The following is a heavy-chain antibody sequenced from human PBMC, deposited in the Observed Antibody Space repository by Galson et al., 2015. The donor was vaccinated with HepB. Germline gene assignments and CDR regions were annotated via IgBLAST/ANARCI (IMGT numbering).Heavy chain of an antibody. CDR1: GFNFSNHG. V-gene: IGHV3-30*18. Sequence: SLRLSCAASGFNFSNHGIHWVRQAPGQGLEWVGVISSGGGTRSLADSVRGRVTLSRDNPKNTAYLQMNSLGAEDAAVYYCAKEIMVHAGDWYFDLWGRGTLVTVSS. D-gene: IGHD2-8*01. CDR3: AKEIMVHAGDWYFDL. CDR2: ISSGGGTR. J-gene: IGHJ2*01.